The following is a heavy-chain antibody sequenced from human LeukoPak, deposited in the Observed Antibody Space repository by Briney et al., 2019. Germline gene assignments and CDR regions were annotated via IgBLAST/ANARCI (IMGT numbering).Heavy chain of an antibody. CDR3: ARSGGIYYVLDY. CDR1: GFTFSSYS. Sequence: GGSLRLSCAASGFTFSSYSMNWVRQAPGKGLEWVALIWDDGIDKYYADSVKGRFTISRDNSKNTLFLQMSSLRAEDTAVYYCARSGGIYYVLDYWGLGTLVTVSS. J-gene: IGHJ4*02. CDR2: IWDDGIDK. D-gene: IGHD1-26*01. V-gene: IGHV3-33*08.